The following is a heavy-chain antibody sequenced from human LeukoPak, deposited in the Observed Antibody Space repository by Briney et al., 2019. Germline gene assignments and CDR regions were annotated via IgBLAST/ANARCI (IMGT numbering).Heavy chain of an antibody. D-gene: IGHD2-15*01. J-gene: IGHJ4*02. CDR1: VYTFTSYD. Sequence: ASVNVSFKASVYTFTSYDINWVRQATGQGRDWMGWMNPNSGYTDYAQKFQGRVTMTRNTSISTAYMELSSLRSEDTAVYYCARGQGVVAPIDYWGQGTLVTVSS. CDR3: ARGQGVVAPIDY. CDR2: MNPNSGYT. V-gene: IGHV1-8*01.